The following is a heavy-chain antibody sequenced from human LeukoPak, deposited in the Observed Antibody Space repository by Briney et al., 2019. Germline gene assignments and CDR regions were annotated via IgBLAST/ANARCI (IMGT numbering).Heavy chain of an antibody. CDR3: ANTFPRELPFDY. Sequence: PSETLSLTCTVSGGSISSSSYYWGWIRQPPGKGLEWIGSIYYSGSTYYNPSLKSRVTISVDTSKNQFSLKLSSVTATDTAVYYCANTFPRELPFDYWGQGTLVTVSS. D-gene: IGHD1-26*01. CDR2: IYYSGST. CDR1: GGSISSSSYY. V-gene: IGHV4-39*01. J-gene: IGHJ4*02.